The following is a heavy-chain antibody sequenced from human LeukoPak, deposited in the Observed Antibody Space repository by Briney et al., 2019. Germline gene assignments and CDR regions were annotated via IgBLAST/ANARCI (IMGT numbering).Heavy chain of an antibody. CDR2: ISGSGGST. D-gene: IGHD3-16*02. V-gene: IGHV3-23*01. CDR1: GFTFSSYA. J-gene: IGHJ4*02. Sequence: GGSLRLSCAASGFTFSSYAMSWVRQAPGKGLEWVSAISGSGGSTYYADSVKGRFTISRDNSKNTLYLQMNSLRAEDTAVYYCAEGRAVYDYVRSSYRFGYWGQGTLVTVSS. CDR3: AEGRAVYDYVRSSYRFGY.